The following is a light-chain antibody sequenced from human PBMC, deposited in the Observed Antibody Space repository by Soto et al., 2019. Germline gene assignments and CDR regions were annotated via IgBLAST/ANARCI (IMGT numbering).Light chain of an antibody. Sequence: QSVLTQPPSVSAAPGQKVTISCAGSSSNIGNNYVSWYQQFPGTAPKLLIYDNNKRPSGIPDRFSGSKSGTSATLGITGLQAGDEAEYYCATRDTDTGVFGGGTKLTVL. CDR3: ATRDTDTGV. J-gene: IGLJ3*02. CDR1: SSNIGNNY. CDR2: DNN. V-gene: IGLV1-51*01.